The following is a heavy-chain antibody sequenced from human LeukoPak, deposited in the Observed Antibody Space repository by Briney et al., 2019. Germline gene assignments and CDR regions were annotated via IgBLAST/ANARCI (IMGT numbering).Heavy chain of an antibody. D-gene: IGHD6-19*01. CDR2: IYDSGST. J-gene: IGHJ4*02. CDR3: ARSTSSFDS. V-gene: IGHV4-61*03. Sequence: PSETLSLTCTVSGVSVSSDSYYWTWIRQPPGKGLEWIGYIYDSGSTNYNPSLKSRVTISVDTSKNHFSLRLDSVTAADTALYFSARSTSSFDSWGQGTRVTVSS. CDR1: GVSVSSDSYY.